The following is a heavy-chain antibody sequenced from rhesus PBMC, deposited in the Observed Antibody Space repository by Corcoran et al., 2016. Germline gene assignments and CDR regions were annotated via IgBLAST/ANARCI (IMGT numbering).Heavy chain of an antibody. Sequence: QLQLQASGPGLVKPSETLSVTCAVSGGSISSSYWSWIRQAPGKGLEWIGYIYCSGSSTNYNPSLKSRVTLSVDTSKNQLSLKLSSVTAAYTTVYYCAPIYSSVWLYFDYWGQGVLVTVSS. J-gene: IGHJ4*01. CDR2: IYCSGSST. D-gene: IGHD6-31*01. CDR1: GGSISSSY. V-gene: IGHV4-169*01. CDR3: APIYSSVWLYFDY.